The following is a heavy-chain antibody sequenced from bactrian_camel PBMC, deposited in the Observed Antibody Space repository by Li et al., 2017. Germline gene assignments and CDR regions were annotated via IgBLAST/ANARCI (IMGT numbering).Heavy chain of an antibody. V-gene: IGHV3S6*01. Sequence: VQLVESGGGSVQAGGSLRLSCVWSPRAYGTWCMYWFCQVLGKKREGVASIYTDGGATYYADSVKARFTISRDNDKNTLYLQMNNLKPEDSAMYYCAARASPSPLAVRWFDASRYSDWGQGTQVTVS. CDR1: PRAYGTWC. D-gene: IGHD4*01. CDR3: AARASPSPLAVRWFDASRYSD. J-gene: IGHJ4*01. CDR2: IYTDGGAT.